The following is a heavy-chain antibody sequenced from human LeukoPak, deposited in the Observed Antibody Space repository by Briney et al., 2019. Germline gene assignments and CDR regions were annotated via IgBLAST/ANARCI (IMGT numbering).Heavy chain of an antibody. Sequence: SETLSLTCTVSGGSISSSSYYWGWIRQPPGKGLEWIGTIYYSGSTYYNPSLKSRVTISVDTSKNQFSLKLSSVTAADTAVYYCGVDTSGYFNQGDWGQGTLVTVSS. CDR1: GGSISSSSYY. CDR3: GVDTSGYFNQGD. J-gene: IGHJ4*02. V-gene: IGHV4-39*01. CDR2: IYYSGST. D-gene: IGHD3-22*01.